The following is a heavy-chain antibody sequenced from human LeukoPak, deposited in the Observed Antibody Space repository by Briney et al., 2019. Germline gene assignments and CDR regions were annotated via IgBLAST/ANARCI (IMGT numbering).Heavy chain of an antibody. CDR2: IKSKTDGETT. CDR1: GFSFSTSA. Sequence: GGSLRLSCSASGFSFSTSAMSWVRQAPGKGLEWIGRIKSKTDGETTNYAEPVRGRFTISRDDSKSAVYLQMNSLKIEDTAVYYCTTDLGTYYHGSQRLIPIDYWGQGTLVTDSS. V-gene: IGHV3-15*01. J-gene: IGHJ4*02. D-gene: IGHD3-10*01. CDR3: TTDLGTYYHGSQRLIPIDY.